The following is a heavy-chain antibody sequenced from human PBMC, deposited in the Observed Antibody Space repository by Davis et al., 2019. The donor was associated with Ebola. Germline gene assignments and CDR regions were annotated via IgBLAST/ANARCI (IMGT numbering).Heavy chain of an antibody. D-gene: IGHD3-22*01. CDR2: IYYSRNT. V-gene: IGHV4-30-4*01. J-gene: IGHJ4*02. CDR1: GGSISSGDYY. CDR3: STLYYYDSSGLDY. Sequence: MPSETLSLTCTVTGGSISSGDYYWSWIRQPPGKGPEWIGNIYYSRNTYYNPSLKSRVIISVDTSKNQFSLKLSSVTAADTAVYYCSTLYYYDSSGLDYWGQGTLVTVSS.